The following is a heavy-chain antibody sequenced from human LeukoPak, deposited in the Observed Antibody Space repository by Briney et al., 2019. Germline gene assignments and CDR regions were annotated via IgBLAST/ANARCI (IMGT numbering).Heavy chain of an antibody. D-gene: IGHD6-19*01. CDR3: ARAVSGRFDY. CDR2: IYTSGST. J-gene: IGHJ4*02. CDR1: GGSMSSYS. V-gene: IGHV4-4*07. Sequence: SETLSLTCTVSGGSMSSYSWSWIRQPAGKGLEWIGRIYTSGSTNYNPSLNSRVTISVDTSKNQFSLRLSSVTAADTAIYYCARAVSGRFDYWGQGTLVTVSS.